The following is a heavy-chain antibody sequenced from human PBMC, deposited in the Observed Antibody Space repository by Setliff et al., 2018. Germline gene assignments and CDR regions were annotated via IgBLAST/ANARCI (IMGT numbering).Heavy chain of an antibody. Sequence: GGSLRLSCAASGFTFSSEAMTWVRQAPGWGLEWVSIISSDGGSIYYADSVKGRFTISRDNSNNTLYLQMSSLRAEDTAVYYCARDCRIGDGEYYFDYWGHGTLVTVSS. CDR1: GFTFSSEA. V-gene: IGHV3-23*03. D-gene: IGHD3-10*01. J-gene: IGHJ4*01. CDR3: ARDCRIGDGEYYFDY. CDR2: ISSDGGSI.